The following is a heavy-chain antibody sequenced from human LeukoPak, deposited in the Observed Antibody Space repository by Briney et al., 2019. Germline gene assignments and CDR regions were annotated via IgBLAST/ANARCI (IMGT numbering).Heavy chain of an antibody. CDR3: ARILVTPMVTPDY. CDR1: GFTFSSYS. D-gene: IGHD5-18*01. V-gene: IGHV3-48*04. J-gene: IGHJ4*02. CDR2: ISSSSSTI. Sequence: PGGSLRLSCAASGFTFSSYSMNWVRQAPGKGLEWVSYISSSSSTIYYADSVKGRFTISRDNAKNSLYLQMNSLRAEDTAVYYCARILVTPMVTPDYWGQGTLVTVSS.